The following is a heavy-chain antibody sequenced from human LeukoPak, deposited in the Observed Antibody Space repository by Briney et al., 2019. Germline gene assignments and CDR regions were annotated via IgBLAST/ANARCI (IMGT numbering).Heavy chain of an antibody. CDR2: IYYSGNS. J-gene: IGHJ4*02. CDR1: GGSNSSYY. Sequence: SETLYLTCTVSGGSNSSYYWSWIQQPLGKGLEWIGYIYYSGNSNYNPSLKSRVTVSVDMSKNQFSLKLSSVTAADTAVYYCARGPLDSGYTYFDDWGQGTLVTVSS. D-gene: IGHD5-12*01. CDR3: ARGPLDSGYTYFDD. V-gene: IGHV4-59*01.